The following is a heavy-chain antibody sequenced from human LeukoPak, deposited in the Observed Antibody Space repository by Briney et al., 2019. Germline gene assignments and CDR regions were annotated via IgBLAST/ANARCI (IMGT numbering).Heavy chain of an antibody. J-gene: IGHJ3*02. D-gene: IGHD5-12*01. CDR1: GDSISSYY. CDR3: ARFRVATINAFDM. V-gene: IGHV4-4*07. CDR2: IYISGGT. Sequence: SETLSLTCTVSGDSISSYYCNWIRQPAGKGLEWIGRIYISGGTNYNPSLKSRVTMSVDTSKNQFSLNLSSVTAADTAVYYCARFRVATINAFDMWGQGTMVSVSS.